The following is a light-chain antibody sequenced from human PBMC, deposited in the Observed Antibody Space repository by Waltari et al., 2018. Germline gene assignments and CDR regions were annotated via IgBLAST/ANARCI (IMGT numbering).Light chain of an antibody. V-gene: IGKV3-20*01. J-gene: IGKJ1*01. CDR1: QTVSSN. CDR2: GVS. CDR3: QQYSSWWT. Sequence: IVLTQSPATLSLSPGERATLSCRASQTVSSNSAWYQQKPGQAPRLLIYGVSSRATGIPDRFSGSGSGTDFTLTISSLEPEDFAIYYCQQYSSWWTFGQGTKVEIK.